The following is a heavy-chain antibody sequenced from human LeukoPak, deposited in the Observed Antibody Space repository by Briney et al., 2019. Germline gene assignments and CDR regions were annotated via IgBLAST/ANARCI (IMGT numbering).Heavy chain of an antibody. Sequence: PSQTLSLTCTVSGGSISSGGYYWSWIRQHPGKGLEWIGYIYYSGSTYYNPSLKSRVTISVDTSKNQFSLKLSSVTAADTAVYYCARGITIFGVVRYGMDVWGQGTTVTVSS. CDR3: ARGITIFGVVRYGMDV. CDR2: IYYSGST. D-gene: IGHD3-3*01. J-gene: IGHJ6*02. V-gene: IGHV4-31*03. CDR1: GGSISSGGYY.